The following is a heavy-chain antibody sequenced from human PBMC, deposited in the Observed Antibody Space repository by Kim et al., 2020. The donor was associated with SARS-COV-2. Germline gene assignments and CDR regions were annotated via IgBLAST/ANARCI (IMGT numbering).Heavy chain of an antibody. CDR3: WVSFPRVGCDY. V-gene: IGHV3-13*01. CDR2: IGRAAGT. D-gene: IGHD3-16*01. Sequence: GGSLRLSCAVSGFTLRYCYIHRVRQPTGKGLQWVSGIGRAAGTTYPASVEGRFTISRDSTYKYMLLQLNCLTAVETTDAYVWVSFPRVGCDYWGRGALV. J-gene: IGHJ4*01. CDR1: GFTLRYCY.